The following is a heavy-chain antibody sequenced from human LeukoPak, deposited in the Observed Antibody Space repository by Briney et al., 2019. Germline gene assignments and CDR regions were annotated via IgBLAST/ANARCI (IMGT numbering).Heavy chain of an antibody. D-gene: IGHD1-26*01. V-gene: IGHV3-23*01. CDR1: GFTFSSYS. CDR2: FGGSGGGP. CDR3: AKARGATVNDPADY. Sequence: GGSLRLSCAASGFTFSSYSMNWVRQAPGKGLEWVSSFGGSGGGPWHAASVKGRFSISRDNSKNTLYLQMSSLSDEDTALYYCAKARGATVNDPADYWGQGILVTVSS. J-gene: IGHJ4*02.